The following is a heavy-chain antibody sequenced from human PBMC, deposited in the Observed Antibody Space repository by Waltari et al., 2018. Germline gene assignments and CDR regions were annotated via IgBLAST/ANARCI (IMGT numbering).Heavy chain of an antibody. CDR2: INPNSGGA. CDR1: ESTFSDFY. Sequence: QVQLVQSGAEVKKPGASVRVSCRASESTFSDFYIHWVRQAPGQGLEWMGRINPNSGGADSAQKFQGRVTLTRDTSISTAYMELSSLRSDDTAVYYCAGYGGYDVAGWFDPWGQGTLVIVSS. V-gene: IGHV1-2*06. D-gene: IGHD5-12*01. CDR3: AGYGGYDVAGWFDP. J-gene: IGHJ5*02.